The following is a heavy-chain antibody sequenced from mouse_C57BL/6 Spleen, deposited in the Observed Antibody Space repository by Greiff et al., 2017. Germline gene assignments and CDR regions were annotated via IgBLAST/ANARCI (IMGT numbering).Heavy chain of an antibody. J-gene: IGHJ2*01. V-gene: IGHV1-52*01. Sequence: VQLQQPGAELVRPGSSVKLSCKASGYTFTSYWMHWVKQRPIQGLEWIGNIDPSDSETHYNQKFKDKATLTVDKSSSTAYMQLSSLTSEDSAVYYCARWGSSSLLWDWGQGTTLTVSS. CDR2: IDPSDSET. D-gene: IGHD1-1*01. CDR3: ARWGSSSLLWD. CDR1: GYTFTSYW.